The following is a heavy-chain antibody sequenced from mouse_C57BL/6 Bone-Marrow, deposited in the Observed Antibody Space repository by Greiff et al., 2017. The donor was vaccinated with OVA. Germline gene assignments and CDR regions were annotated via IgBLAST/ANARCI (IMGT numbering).Heavy chain of an antibody. CDR3: AIYGNDDYFDY. Sequence: QVQLKESGAELARPGASVKLSCKASGYTFTSYGISWVKQRTGQGLEWIGEIYPRSGNTYYNEKFKGKATLTADKSSSTAYMELRSLTSEDSAVYFCAIYGNDDYFDYWGQGTTLTVSS. CDR1: GYTFTSYG. J-gene: IGHJ2*01. D-gene: IGHD2-2*01. CDR2: IYPRSGNT. V-gene: IGHV1-81*01.